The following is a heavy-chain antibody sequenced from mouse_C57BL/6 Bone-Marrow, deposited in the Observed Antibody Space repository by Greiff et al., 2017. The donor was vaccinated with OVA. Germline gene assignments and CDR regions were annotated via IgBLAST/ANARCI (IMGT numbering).Heavy chain of an antibody. Sequence: VKLQQSGAELARPGASVKLSCKASGYTFTSSGISWVKQRTGQGLEWIGEIYPRSGNTYYNEKFKGKATLTADKSSSTAYMELRSLTSEDSAVYFCARLPIYYYGSKAYWGQGTTLTVSS. D-gene: IGHD1-1*01. CDR2: IYPRSGNT. J-gene: IGHJ2*01. V-gene: IGHV1-81*01. CDR1: GYTFTSSG. CDR3: ARLPIYYYGSKAY.